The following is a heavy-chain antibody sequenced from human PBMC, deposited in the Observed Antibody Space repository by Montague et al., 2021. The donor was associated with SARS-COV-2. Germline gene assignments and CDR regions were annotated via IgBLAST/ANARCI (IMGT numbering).Heavy chain of an antibody. J-gene: IGHJ4*02. D-gene: IGHD4-17*01. CDR2: TNYRSKWTS. Sequence: CAISGDSVWSNTAAWNWIRQSPSGGLEWLGRTNYRSKWTSDYATSVEGRISIDPDTSKNQFFRHLRSVTPEDTGVYYCVRDTGSAQAGFDAWGQGTLVTVSS. V-gene: IGHV6-1*01. CDR3: VRDTGSAQAGFDA. CDR1: GDSVWSNTAA.